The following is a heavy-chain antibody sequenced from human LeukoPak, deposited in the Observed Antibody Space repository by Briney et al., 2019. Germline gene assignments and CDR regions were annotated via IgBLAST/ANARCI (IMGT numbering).Heavy chain of an antibody. D-gene: IGHD1-20*01. CDR1: GYTFTGYY. CDR2: INPNSGGT. CDR3: AAISLTGTSPFDY. Sequence: GASVKVSCKASGYTFTGYYMHWVRQAPGQGLEWMGWINPNSGGTNYAQKFQGRVTMTRDTSISTAYMELSRLRSDDTAVYYCAAISLTGTSPFDYWGQGTLVTVSS. V-gene: IGHV1-2*02. J-gene: IGHJ4*02.